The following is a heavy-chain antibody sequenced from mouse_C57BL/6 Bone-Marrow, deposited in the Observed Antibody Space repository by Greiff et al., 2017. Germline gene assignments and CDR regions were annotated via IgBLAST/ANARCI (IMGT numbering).Heavy chain of an antibody. J-gene: IGHJ2*01. CDR2: IHPSDSDT. CDR1: GYTFTSYW. D-gene: IGHD1-1*01. CDR3: AIIEYYYGSVFDY. Sequence: QVQLQQPGAELVKPGASVKVSCKASGYTFTSYWMHWVKQRPGQGLEWIGRIHPSDSDTNYNQKFKGKATLTVDKSSSTAYMQLSSLTSEDSAVYYCAIIEYYYGSVFDYWGQGTTRTVSS. V-gene: IGHV1-74*01.